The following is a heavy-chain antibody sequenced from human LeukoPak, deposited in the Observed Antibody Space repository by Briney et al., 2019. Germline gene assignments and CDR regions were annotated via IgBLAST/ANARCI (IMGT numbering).Heavy chain of an antibody. J-gene: IGHJ6*02. Sequence: ASVKVSCKASGYTFTSYAMHWVRQAPGQRLEWMGWINAGNGNTKYSQKFQGRVTITRDTSASTAYMELSSLRSEDTAVYYCARDRPEVVPAAMHFYGMHVWGQGTTVTVSS. D-gene: IGHD2-2*01. V-gene: IGHV1-3*01. CDR1: GYTFTSYA. CDR3: ARDRPEVVPAAMHFYGMHV. CDR2: INAGNGNT.